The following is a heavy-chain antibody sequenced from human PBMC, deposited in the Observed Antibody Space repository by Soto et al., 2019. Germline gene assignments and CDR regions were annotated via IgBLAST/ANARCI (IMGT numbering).Heavy chain of an antibody. V-gene: IGHV4-4*07. Sequence: PSETLSLTCSVSGASIRDYHWSWVRQPAGKGLEWIGRLYISGSTKYNPSLKSRVTMSADTSVNQFSLTLRSVTDADTAIYYCARMYNSGFYRPEGDYYFYGMDVWGQGTTVTVSS. CDR2: LYISGST. D-gene: IGHD6-19*01. CDR1: GASIRDYH. J-gene: IGHJ6*02. CDR3: ARMYNSGFYRPEGDYYFYGMDV.